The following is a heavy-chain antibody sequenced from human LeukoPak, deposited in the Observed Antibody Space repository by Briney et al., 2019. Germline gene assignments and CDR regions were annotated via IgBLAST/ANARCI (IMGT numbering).Heavy chain of an antibody. V-gene: IGHV3-21*01. Sequence: GGSLRLSCAASGFTFSSYSMNWVRQAPGKGLEWVSSISSSSSYIYYADSVKGRFTISRDNAKNSLYLQMNSLRAEDTAVYYCARALFYDSSGYYPDYWGQGTLVTVSS. CDR3: ARALFYDSSGYYPDY. J-gene: IGHJ4*02. D-gene: IGHD3-22*01. CDR2: ISSSSSYI. CDR1: GFTFSSYS.